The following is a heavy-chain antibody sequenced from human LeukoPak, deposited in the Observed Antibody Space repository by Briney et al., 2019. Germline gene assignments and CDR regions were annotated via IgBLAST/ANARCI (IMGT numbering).Heavy chain of an antibody. D-gene: IGHD1-20*01. Sequence: GGSLRLSCAVSGFTFHSYTVNWVRQAPGKGLEWLSFIDGSGTIPYYADSVRGRFTISINDAKTTLYLHMTSLRAEDTAVYYFVRDYNWSFDVWSQGTMVAVSS. V-gene: IGHV3-48*01. CDR1: GFTFHSYT. CDR2: IDGSGTIP. J-gene: IGHJ3*01. CDR3: VRDYNWSFDV.